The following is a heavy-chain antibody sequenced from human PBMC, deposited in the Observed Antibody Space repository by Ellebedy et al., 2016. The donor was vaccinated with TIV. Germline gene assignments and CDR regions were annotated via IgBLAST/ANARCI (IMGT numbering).Heavy chain of an antibody. CDR3: ARDTRGLLLWFGDPIEYYGMDV. D-gene: IGHD3-10*01. Sequence: SETLSLTXAVSGGSISSGGYSWSWIRQPPGKSLEWIGYIYHSGSTYYNPSLKSRVTVSVDTSKNQFSLKLSSVTAADTAVYYCARDTRGLLLWFGDPIEYYGMDVWGQGTTVTVSS. CDR2: IYHSGST. CDR1: GGSISSGGYS. J-gene: IGHJ6*02. V-gene: IGHV4-30-2*01.